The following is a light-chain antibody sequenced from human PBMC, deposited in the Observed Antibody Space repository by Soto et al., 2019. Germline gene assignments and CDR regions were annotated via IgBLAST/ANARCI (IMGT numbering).Light chain of an antibody. CDR2: DAS. CDR3: QQYNSYSIT. J-gene: IGKJ5*01. Sequence: DIQITQSPSTQSASVGDRVTNTFRASQNISTWLAWFQQIPGKAPNLLIYDASSLQSGVPSRFSGSGSGTQFTLTISSLQPDDFATYFCQQYNSYSITFGQGARLEI. V-gene: IGKV1-5*01. CDR1: QNISTW.